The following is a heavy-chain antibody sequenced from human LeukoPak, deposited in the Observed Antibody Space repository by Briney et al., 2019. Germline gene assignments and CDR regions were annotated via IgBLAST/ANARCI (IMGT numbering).Heavy chain of an antibody. D-gene: IGHD6-19*01. CDR3: ARNAGPIVVAGWVFDY. V-gene: IGHV6-1*01. CDR1: GDSVSSNSAA. CDR2: TYYRSKWYN. J-gene: IGHJ4*02. Sequence: SQTLSLTCAISGDSVSSNSAAWNWIRQSPSRGLEWLGRTYYRSKWYNDYAVSVKSRITINPDTSKNQFSLQLNSVTPEDTAVYYCARNAGPIVVAGWVFDYWGQGTLVTVSS.